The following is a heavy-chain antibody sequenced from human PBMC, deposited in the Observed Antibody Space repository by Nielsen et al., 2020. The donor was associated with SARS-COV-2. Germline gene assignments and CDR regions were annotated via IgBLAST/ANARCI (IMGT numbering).Heavy chain of an antibody. D-gene: IGHD5-18*01. CDR2: INPNSGGT. Sequence: ASVKVSCKASGYTFTGYYMHWVRQAPGQGLEWMGRINPNSGGTNYAQKFQGRVTMTRDTSISTAYMELSRLRSDDTAVYYCARDGVDTAMVSRFSWNNYYYYYMDVWGKGTTVTVSS. V-gene: IGHV1-2*06. CDR3: ARDGVDTAMVSRFSWNNYYYYYMDV. J-gene: IGHJ6*03. CDR1: GYTFTGYY.